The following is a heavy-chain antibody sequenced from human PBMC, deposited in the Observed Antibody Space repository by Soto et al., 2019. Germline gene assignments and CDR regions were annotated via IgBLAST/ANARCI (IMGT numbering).Heavy chain of an antibody. D-gene: IGHD6-19*01. CDR3: ARVRHGWTFFDY. V-gene: IGHV4-59*01. CDR1: GGSISSYY. Sequence: SETLSLTCTVSGGSISSYYWSWIRQPPGKGLEWIGYIYYSGSTNYNPSLKSRVTISVDTSKNQFSLKLSSVTAADTAVYYCARVRHGWTFFDYWSQGTLVTVSS. J-gene: IGHJ4*02. CDR2: IYYSGST.